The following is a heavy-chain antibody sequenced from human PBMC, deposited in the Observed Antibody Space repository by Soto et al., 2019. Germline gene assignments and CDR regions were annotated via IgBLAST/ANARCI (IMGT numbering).Heavy chain of an antibody. V-gene: IGHV1-8*01. CDR3: ARGHISSTKNWLDP. J-gene: IGHJ5*02. Sequence: QVQLVQSGAEVKKPGASVKVSCKGSGYTFTSYHINWLRQATGQGIEWMGWMNPNSGNTGYAQTLQGRVTMTWDTSISTAYMELSSLRFEDTAMYYCARGHISSTKNWLDPWGQGTLVTVSS. CDR2: MNPNSGNT. CDR1: GYTFTSYH. D-gene: IGHD6-6*01.